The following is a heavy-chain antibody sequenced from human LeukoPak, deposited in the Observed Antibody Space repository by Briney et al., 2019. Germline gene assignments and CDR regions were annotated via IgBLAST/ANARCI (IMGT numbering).Heavy chain of an antibody. CDR2: IYGGGGT. V-gene: IGHV3-53*01. D-gene: IGHD4-11*01. CDR3: TRHQYDAFEI. Sequence: PGGSLRLSCAASGITVSSYYMSWVRQAPGKGLEWVSVIYGGGGTYYADSAKGRFAISRDNSKNTLYLQISSLRAEDTAIYYCTRHQYDAFEIWGQGTMVTVSS. J-gene: IGHJ3*02. CDR1: GITVSSYY.